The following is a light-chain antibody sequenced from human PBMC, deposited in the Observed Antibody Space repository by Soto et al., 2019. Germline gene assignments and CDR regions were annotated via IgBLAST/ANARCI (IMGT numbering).Light chain of an antibody. J-gene: IGKJ1*01. Sequence: EIVLTQSPGTLSVSPGERATLSCRASQSFSNNLAWYQQKPGQAPRLLIYGASTRATGIPARFSGSGSGTEFTLTISSLQSEDFAVYYCRQYNNWPGTFGQGPKVDI. CDR3: RQYNNWPGT. CDR1: QSFSNN. CDR2: GAS. V-gene: IGKV3-15*01.